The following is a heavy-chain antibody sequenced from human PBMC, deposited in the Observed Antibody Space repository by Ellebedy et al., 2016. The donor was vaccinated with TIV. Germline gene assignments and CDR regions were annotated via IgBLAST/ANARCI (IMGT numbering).Heavy chain of an antibody. Sequence: GESLKISXAASGFTFSSYSMNWVRQAPGKGLEWVSSISSSSSYIYYADSVKGRFTVSRDNAKNSLYLQMNSLRAEDTAVYYCASRGSGNGSGMDVWGQGTTVTVSS. CDR3: ASRGSGNGSGMDV. J-gene: IGHJ6*02. CDR1: GFTFSSYS. D-gene: IGHD1-26*01. V-gene: IGHV3-21*01. CDR2: ISSSSSYI.